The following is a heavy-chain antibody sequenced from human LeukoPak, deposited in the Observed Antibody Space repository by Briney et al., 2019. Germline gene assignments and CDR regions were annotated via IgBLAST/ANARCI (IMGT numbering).Heavy chain of an antibody. CDR3: ARVRSVPDY. CDR2: ISSGSSTI. D-gene: IGHD3-10*01. V-gene: IGHV3-48*01. J-gene: IGHJ4*02. Sequence: PGGSLRLSCAASGFTFSSYSMNWVRQAPGKGLEWVSYISSGSSTIYYADFVKGRFTISRDNAKNSLYLQMNSLRAEDTAVYYCARVRSVPDYWGQGTLVTVSS. CDR1: GFTFSSYS.